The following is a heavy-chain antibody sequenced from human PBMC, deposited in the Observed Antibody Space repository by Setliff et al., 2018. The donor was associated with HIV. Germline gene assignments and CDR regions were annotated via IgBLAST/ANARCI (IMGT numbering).Heavy chain of an antibody. Sequence: ASVKVSCKASGGTFSSYTINWVRQAPGQGLEWMGRSIPILGIGNDEQAQKFKGRVTFTADKSTSTVYMVLSSLRSEDTAVYYCARCGAGEWHLYMDVWGKGTAVTVSS. CDR3: ARCGAGEWHLYMDV. CDR2: SIPILGIG. CDR1: GGTFSSYT. J-gene: IGHJ6*03. V-gene: IGHV1-69*02. D-gene: IGHD3-16*01.